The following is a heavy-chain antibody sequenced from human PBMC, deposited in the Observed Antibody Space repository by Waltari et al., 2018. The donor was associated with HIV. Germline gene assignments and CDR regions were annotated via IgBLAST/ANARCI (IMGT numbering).Heavy chain of an antibody. D-gene: IGHD3-22*01. CDR1: GCSISSSSYY. V-gene: IGHV4-39*07. Sequence: QLQLQESGPGLVKPSETLSLTCTVSGCSISSSSYYWGWIRQPPGQGLEWIGSIYYSGSTDYNPSLKSRVTISVDTSKNQFSLKLSSVTAADTAVYYCARSNDRDTMIVVVSLFDYWGQGTLVTVSS. J-gene: IGHJ4*02. CDR3: ARSNDRDTMIVVVSLFDY. CDR2: IYYSGST.